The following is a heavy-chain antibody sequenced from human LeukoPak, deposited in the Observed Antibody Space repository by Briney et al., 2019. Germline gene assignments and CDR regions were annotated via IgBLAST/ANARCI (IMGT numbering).Heavy chain of an antibody. J-gene: IGHJ4*02. D-gene: IGHD3-3*01. CDR2: INQSGNT. CDR1: GGSFGGYY. Sequence: ALETLSLTCSVYGGSFGGYYWSWIRQSPEKGLEWIAEINQSGNTNYNPSLKSRVTISVDTPKNQFSLKVTSVVAADTAVYYCATGPGGYYFDYWGQGTLVTVSS. V-gene: IGHV4-34*01. CDR3: ATGPGGYYFDY.